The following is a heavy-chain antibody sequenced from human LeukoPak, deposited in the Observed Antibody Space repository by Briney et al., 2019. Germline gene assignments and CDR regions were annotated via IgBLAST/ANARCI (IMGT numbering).Heavy chain of an antibody. CDR2: IYYSGST. Sequence: SETLSLTCAVYGGSFSGYYWSWIRQPPGKGLEWIGYIYYSGSTNYNPSLKSRVTISVDTSKNQFSLKLSSVTAADTAVYYCARAKSGYVDVYFDYWGQGTLVTVSS. CDR3: ARAKSGYVDVYFDY. J-gene: IGHJ4*02. V-gene: IGHV4-59*01. D-gene: IGHD5-12*01. CDR1: GGSFSGYY.